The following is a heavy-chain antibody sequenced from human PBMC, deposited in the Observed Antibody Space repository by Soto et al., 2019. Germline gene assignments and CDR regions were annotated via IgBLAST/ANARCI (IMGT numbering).Heavy chain of an antibody. CDR2: ISHSGST. J-gene: IGHJ4*02. V-gene: IGHV4-38-2*01. D-gene: IGHD5-12*01. Sequence: SETLSLTCAVSGYSISSGYYWAWIRQPPGQGLEWFGSISHSGSTYYNPSLKSRVTISVHTSKHQFSLDLTSVTAADTAIYYCARVHISGHGVDYWGQGTLVTVSS. CDR3: ARVHISGHGVDY. CDR1: GYSISSGYY.